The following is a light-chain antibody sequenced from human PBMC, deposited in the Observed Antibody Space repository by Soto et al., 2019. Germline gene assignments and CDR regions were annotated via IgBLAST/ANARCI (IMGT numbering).Light chain of an antibody. CDR1: VSDVGNYKF. CDR3: SSYTGSSTLV. J-gene: IGLJ1*01. Sequence: QSVLTQPASVSGSPGQSITISCTGTVSDVGNYKFVSWFQQHPGKAPKLMIYEVANRPSGVSNRFSGSKSGNTASLIISGLQADDEADYYCSSYTGSSTLVFGTGTMLTVL. V-gene: IGLV2-14*01. CDR2: EVA.